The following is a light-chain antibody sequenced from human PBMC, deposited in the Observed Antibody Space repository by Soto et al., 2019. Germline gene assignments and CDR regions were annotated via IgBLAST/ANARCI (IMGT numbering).Light chain of an antibody. V-gene: IGKV3-15*01. Sequence: EIVMTQSPATLSVSPGERATLSCRASQSVRGNLAWYQQKPGQSPRLLIYGASSRATGIPARFSGGGSGTDFTLTISSLEPEDFATYYCQQYGYSPRTFGQGTKVDIK. CDR2: GAS. J-gene: IGKJ1*01. CDR1: QSVRGN. CDR3: QQYGYSPRT.